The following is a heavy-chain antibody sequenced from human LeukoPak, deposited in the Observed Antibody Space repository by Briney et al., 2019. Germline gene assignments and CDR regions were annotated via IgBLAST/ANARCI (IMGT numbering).Heavy chain of an antibody. J-gene: IGHJ4*02. CDR2: IKQDGSEK. Sequence: GGSLRLSCAASGFTFNSYWMSWVRQAPGKGLEWVANIKQDGSEKYYVDSVKGRFTNSRDNAKNSVYLQMNSLRAEDTAVYYCARQLGGSGSYWGQGTLVTVSS. D-gene: IGHD3-10*01. V-gene: IGHV3-7*01. CDR1: GFTFNSYW. CDR3: ARQLGGSGSY.